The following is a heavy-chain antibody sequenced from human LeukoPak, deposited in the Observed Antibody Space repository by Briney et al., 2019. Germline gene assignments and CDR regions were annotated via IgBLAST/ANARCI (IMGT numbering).Heavy chain of an antibody. CDR1: GYTFTSYG. V-gene: IGHV1-18*01. CDR3: ARAPNCGGGSCYSDY. Sequence: ASVKVSCKASGYTFTSYGISWVRQAPGQGLEWVGWISAYNGNTNYAQKLQGRVTMTTDTSTSTAYMELRSLRSDDTAVYYCARAPNCGGGSCYSDYWGQGTLVTVSS. J-gene: IGHJ4*02. CDR2: ISAYNGNT. D-gene: IGHD2-15*01.